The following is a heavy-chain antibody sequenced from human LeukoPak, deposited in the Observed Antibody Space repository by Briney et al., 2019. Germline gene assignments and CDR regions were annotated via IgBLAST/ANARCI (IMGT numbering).Heavy chain of an antibody. V-gene: IGHV4-38-2*02. Sequence: SETLSLTCTVSGYSISSGSYWGWIRQPPGEGLEWIGNTYHTGSTYYNPSLKSRVTISVDTSKNQFSLNLNSVTAADTAVYYCTRRFCGSTSCYFDYWGQGTLVTVSS. CDR2: TYHTGST. J-gene: IGHJ4*02. CDR1: GYSISSGSY. D-gene: IGHD2-2*01. CDR3: TRRFCGSTSCYFDY.